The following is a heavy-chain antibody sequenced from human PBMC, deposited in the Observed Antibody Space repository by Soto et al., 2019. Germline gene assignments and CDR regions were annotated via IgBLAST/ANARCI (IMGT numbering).Heavy chain of an antibody. CDR1: GATISSGGYY. CDR3: AREPSI. J-gene: IGHJ4*02. V-gene: IGHV4-31*03. Sequence: VQLQESPAVLMPPPPLPSPSSTVSGATISSGGYYWSWIRQHPGKGLEWIGYIYYSGSTYYNPSLKSRVTISVDTSKNQFSLKLSSVTAADTAVYYCAREPSIWGPGTLVTVSS. CDR2: IYYSGST.